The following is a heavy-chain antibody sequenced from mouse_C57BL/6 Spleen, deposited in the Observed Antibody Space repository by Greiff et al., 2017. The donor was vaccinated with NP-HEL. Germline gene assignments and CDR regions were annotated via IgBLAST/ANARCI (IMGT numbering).Heavy chain of an antibody. CDR3: ARHKDSNYDY. Sequence: DVKLVESGGDLVKPGGSLKLSCAASGFTFSSYGMSWVRQTPDKRLEWVATISSGGSYTYYPDSVKGRFTISRDNAKNTLYLQMSSLKSEDTAMYYCARHKDSNYDYWGQGTTLTVSS. CDR2: ISSGGSYT. D-gene: IGHD2-5*01. V-gene: IGHV5-6*02. J-gene: IGHJ2*01. CDR1: GFTFSSYG.